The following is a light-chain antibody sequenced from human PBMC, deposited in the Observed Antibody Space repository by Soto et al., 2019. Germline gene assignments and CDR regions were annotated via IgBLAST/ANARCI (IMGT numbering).Light chain of an antibody. CDR1: QSVSTN. V-gene: IGKV3-15*01. J-gene: IGKJ5*01. Sequence: EIVMPQSPATLSVSPGERATLSCRASQSVSTNLAWYPQTPGQAPRLLIYGASTRATGIPARVSGSVSETDVTLTISSLEPEDFAVYYCQHRMNWPITFGKGTRLEI. CDR3: QHRMNWPIT. CDR2: GAS.